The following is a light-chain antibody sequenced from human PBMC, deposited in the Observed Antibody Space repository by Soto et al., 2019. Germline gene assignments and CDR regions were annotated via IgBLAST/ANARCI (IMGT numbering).Light chain of an antibody. CDR2: GAS. Sequence: DIVLTQSPGSLSLSPGQRATLSCRASQSVASTFFAWYQKKPGQAPRLLIYGASKRDTGVPDRFSGSGSGTDFTLTISRLEPEDLAVYYCQQYMSSVTFGQGTKVEI. CDR1: QSVASTF. CDR3: QQYMSSVT. V-gene: IGKV3-20*01. J-gene: IGKJ1*01.